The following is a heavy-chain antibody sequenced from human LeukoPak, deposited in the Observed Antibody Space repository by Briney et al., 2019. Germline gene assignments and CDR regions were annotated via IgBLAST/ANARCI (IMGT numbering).Heavy chain of an antibody. Sequence: GASVKVSCKASGYTFTSYDINWVRQATGQGLEWMGWMNPNSGNTGYAQKFQGRVTMTRNTSISTAYMELSSLRSEDTAVYYCAAANIVVVPAATSTFDPWGQGTLVTVSS. D-gene: IGHD2-2*01. CDR3: AAANIVVVPAATSTFDP. J-gene: IGHJ5*02. CDR1: GYTFTSYD. V-gene: IGHV1-8*01. CDR2: MNPNSGNT.